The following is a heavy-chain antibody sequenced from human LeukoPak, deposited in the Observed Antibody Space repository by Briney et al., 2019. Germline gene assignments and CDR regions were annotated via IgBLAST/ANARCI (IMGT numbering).Heavy chain of an antibody. CDR2: IIPILGIA. J-gene: IGHJ4*02. Sequence: SVKVSCKASGGTFSSYTISWVRQAPGQGLEWMGRIIPILGIANYAQKFQGRVTITADKSTSSAYMELSSLRSEDTAVYYCARGNGSYPNDYWGQGTLVTVSS. V-gene: IGHV1-69*02. CDR1: GGTFSSYT. D-gene: IGHD1-26*01. CDR3: ARGNGSYPNDY.